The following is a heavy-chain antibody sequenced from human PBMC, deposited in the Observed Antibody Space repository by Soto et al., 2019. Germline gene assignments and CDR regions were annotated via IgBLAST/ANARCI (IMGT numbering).Heavy chain of an antibody. Sequence: PSETLSLTXSVSGDSITTNGYYWGWIRQPPGKGLQWIGNVYSTGSTFSHPSLTSRVFISVDTSKSQFSLKLSAVTAADTAVYYCATSQKGYNWNYFDHWGQGALVTVSS. D-gene: IGHD1-20*01. J-gene: IGHJ4*02. CDR1: GDSITTNGYY. CDR3: ATSQKGYNWNYFDH. CDR2: VYSTGST. V-gene: IGHV4-39*01.